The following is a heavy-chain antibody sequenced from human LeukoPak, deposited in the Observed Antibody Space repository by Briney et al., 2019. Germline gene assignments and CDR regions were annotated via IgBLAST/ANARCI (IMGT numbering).Heavy chain of an antibody. CDR1: GFTFSSYA. V-gene: IGHV3-21*01. CDR2: ISYI. Sequence: RGSLRFSCAASGFTFSSYAMNWVRQAPGKGLEWVSSISYIYYADSVKGRFTISRDNAKNSLYLQMNSLRAEDTAVYYCARGLIVGGLSGYDYFDYWGKGTRVSLSS. D-gene: IGHD1-26*01. CDR3: ARGLIVGGLSGYDYFDY. J-gene: IGHJ4*02.